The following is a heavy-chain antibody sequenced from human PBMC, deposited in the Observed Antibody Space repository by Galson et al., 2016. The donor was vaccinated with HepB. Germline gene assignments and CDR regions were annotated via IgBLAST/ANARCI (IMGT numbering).Heavy chain of an antibody. CDR1: GGTFSSYA. CDR2: IIPIFETA. CDR3: AGARGSSWFGGNDY. D-gene: IGHD6-13*01. Sequence: SVKVSCKASGGTFSSYAISWVRQTPGQGLEWMGGIIPIFETANYAQKFQDRVTITADKSTTTAYMEMSSLTSEDTAVYYCAGARGSSWFGGNDYWGQGTLVTVST. V-gene: IGHV1-69*06. J-gene: IGHJ4*02.